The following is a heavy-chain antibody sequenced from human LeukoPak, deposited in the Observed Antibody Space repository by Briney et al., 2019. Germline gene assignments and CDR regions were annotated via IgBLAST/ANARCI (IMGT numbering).Heavy chain of an antibody. CDR2: VYYSGST. J-gene: IGHJ4*02. CDR1: GGSVSGYY. CDR3: ARIHTYCSGGACYVLDN. Sequence: SETLSLTCVVSGGSVSGYYWGWIRQPPGRGLEWFGYVYYSGSTNYNPSFKSRITISVDTSRNQFSLQLSSVTAADTAVHYCARIHTYCSGGACYVLDNWGQGTLGAVSS. D-gene: IGHD2-15*01. V-gene: IGHV4-59*02.